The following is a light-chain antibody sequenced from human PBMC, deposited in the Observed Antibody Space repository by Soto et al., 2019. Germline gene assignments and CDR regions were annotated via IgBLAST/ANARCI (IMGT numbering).Light chain of an antibody. CDR3: QQYNDWPPT. CDR2: GAS. V-gene: IGKV3-15*01. CDR1: QSISSN. J-gene: IGKJ5*01. Sequence: EIVMTQSPATLSVSPGEGATLSCRASQSISSNLAWYQQKPGQAPRLLIYGASTRATGIPARFSGSGSGTEFTLTISSLQSEDFAVYDWQQYNDWPPTFGQGTRLESK.